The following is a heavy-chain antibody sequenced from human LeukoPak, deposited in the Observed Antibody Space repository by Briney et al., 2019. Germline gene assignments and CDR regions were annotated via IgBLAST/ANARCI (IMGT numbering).Heavy chain of an antibody. CDR1: GGSISSSSYY. CDR3: AREAAAAGTSGYYYYMDV. Sequence: SETLSLTCTVSGGSISSSSYYWGWIRQPPGKGLEWIGSIYYSGSTYYNPSLKSRVTISVDTSKNQFSLKLSSVTAADTAVYYCAREAAAAGTSGYYYYMDVWGKGTTVTISS. D-gene: IGHD6-13*01. V-gene: IGHV4-39*07. J-gene: IGHJ6*03. CDR2: IYYSGST.